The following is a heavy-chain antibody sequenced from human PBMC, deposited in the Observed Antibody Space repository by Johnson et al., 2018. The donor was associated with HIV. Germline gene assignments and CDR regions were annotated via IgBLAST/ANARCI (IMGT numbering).Heavy chain of an antibody. J-gene: IGHJ3*02. D-gene: IGHD5-18*01. CDR1: GFTFDDYG. CDR2: IKSKTDGGTT. CDR3: TTGPTRIQLWLAPYDAFDI. V-gene: IGHV3-15*01. Sequence: VQLVESGGGVVRPGGSLRLSCAASGFTFDDYGMSWVRQAPGKGLEWVGRIKSKTDGGTTDYAAPVKGRFTISRDDSKNTRYLQMNSLKTEDTAGYYCTTGPTRIQLWLAPYDAFDIWGQGTMGTVSS.